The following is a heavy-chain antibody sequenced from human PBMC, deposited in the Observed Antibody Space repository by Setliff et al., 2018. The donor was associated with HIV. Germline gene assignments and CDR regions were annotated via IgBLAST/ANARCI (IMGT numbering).Heavy chain of an antibody. CDR2: MYHSGST. Sequence: ASETLSLTCAVSGYSISSGYYWGWIRQPPGKGLEWIGSMYHSGSTYYNPSLKSRVTISVDTSKNYFSLKLSYVTAADTAVYYCARQMPGVRGVIVASIDYWGQGTLGTV. D-gene: IGHD3-10*01. V-gene: IGHV4-38-2*01. CDR3: ARQMPGVRGVIVASIDY. J-gene: IGHJ4*02. CDR1: GYSISSGYY.